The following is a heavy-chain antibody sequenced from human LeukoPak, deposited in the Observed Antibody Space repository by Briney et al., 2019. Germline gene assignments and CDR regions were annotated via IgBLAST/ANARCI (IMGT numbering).Heavy chain of an antibody. CDR2: ISAYNGNT. J-gene: IGHJ4*02. CDR3: ARSPVNMVRGVRGGFDY. CDR1: GYTFTGYY. Sequence: ASVKVSCKASGYTFTGYYMHWVRQAPGQGLEWMGWISAYNGNTNYAQKLQGRVTMTTDTSTRTAYMELRSLRYDDTAVYYCARSPVNMVRGVRGGFDYWGQGTLVTVSS. D-gene: IGHD3-10*01. V-gene: IGHV1-18*04.